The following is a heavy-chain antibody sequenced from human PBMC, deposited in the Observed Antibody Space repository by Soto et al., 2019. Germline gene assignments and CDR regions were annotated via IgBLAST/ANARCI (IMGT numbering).Heavy chain of an antibody. J-gene: IGHJ4*02. Sequence: GGSLRLSCAASGITVSNNYMTWVRQAPGRGLEWVSIIYTGGTTYYADSVKDRFIISRDNLNNTLYLQMNGLRIEDTAVYYCARDTRSSLDYWGQGTLVTVSS. CDR3: ARDTRSSLDY. V-gene: IGHV3-66*01. CDR2: IYTGGTT. CDR1: GITVSNNY. D-gene: IGHD6-6*01.